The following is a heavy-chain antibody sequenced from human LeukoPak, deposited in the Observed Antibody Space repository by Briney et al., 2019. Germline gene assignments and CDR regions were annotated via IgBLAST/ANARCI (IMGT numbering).Heavy chain of an antibody. CDR1: GFTFDDYG. J-gene: IGHJ4*02. Sequence: GGSLRLSCAASGFTFDDYGMSWVRHAPGKGLEWVSGVSWNSGSIVYADSVKGRFTISRDNAKNSLYLQMNSLRAEDTALYYCAKGGTYSSSWYAPFDYWGQGTLVTVSS. D-gene: IGHD6-13*01. V-gene: IGHV3-20*04. CDR3: AKGGTYSSSWYAPFDY. CDR2: VSWNSGSI.